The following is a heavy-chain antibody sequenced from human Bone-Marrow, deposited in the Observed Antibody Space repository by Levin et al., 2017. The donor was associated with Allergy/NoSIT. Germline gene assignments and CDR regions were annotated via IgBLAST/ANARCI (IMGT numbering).Heavy chain of an antibody. CDR2: IYHSGST. CDR3: ARGGSRYSAYDFDY. V-gene: IGHV4-61*03. D-gene: IGHD5-12*01. J-gene: IGHJ4*02. Sequence: PGGSLRLSCTVSGDSVSRGDSYWNWIRQPPGKKLEWIGYIYHSGSTDYNPSLKSRVTMSVDTSKNHFSLKLTSVTAADTALYYCARGGSRYSAYDFDYWGQGILVTVSS. CDR1: GDSVSRGDSY.